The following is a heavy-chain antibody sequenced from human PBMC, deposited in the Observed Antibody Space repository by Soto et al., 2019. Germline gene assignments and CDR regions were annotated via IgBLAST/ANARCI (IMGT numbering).Heavy chain of an antibody. CDR3: ASAEGYCSGGSCYDWFDP. D-gene: IGHD2-15*01. Sequence: QVQLVQSGAEVKKPGASVKVSCKASGYTFTSYAMHWVRQAPGQRLEWMGWINAGNGNTKYSQKFQGRVTITRDTSASTAYMELSSLRSEDTAVYYCASAEGYCSGGSCYDWFDPWGQGTLVTVSS. CDR2: INAGNGNT. J-gene: IGHJ5*02. V-gene: IGHV1-3*01. CDR1: GYTFTSYA.